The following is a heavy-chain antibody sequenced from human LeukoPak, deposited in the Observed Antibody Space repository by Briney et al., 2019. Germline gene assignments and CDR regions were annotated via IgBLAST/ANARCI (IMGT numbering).Heavy chain of an antibody. CDR1: GYSFTSYW. D-gene: IGHD3-16*02. J-gene: IGHJ4*02. CDR3: ARLMITFGGVIVPYFDY. Sequence: GEPLKISCKGSGYSFTSYWISWVRQMPGKGLEWMGRIDPSDSYTNYSPSFQGHVTISADKSISTAYLQWSSLKAPDTAMYYCARLMITFGGVIVPYFDYWGQGTLVTVSS. V-gene: IGHV5-10-1*01. CDR2: IDPSDSYT.